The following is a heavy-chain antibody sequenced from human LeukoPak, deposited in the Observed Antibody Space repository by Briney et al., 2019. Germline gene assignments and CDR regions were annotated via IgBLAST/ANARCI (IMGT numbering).Heavy chain of an antibody. V-gene: IGHV4-61*01. CDR3: ARGKQAPDH. Sequence: PSETLSLTCTASGGSISSTTYYWSWIRQPPGKGLEWIGYIYYTGNTNFNPSLKSRVTISADTSKNQFSLKLTSVTAADTAVYYCARGKQAPDHWGQGTLVTVSS. D-gene: IGHD6-13*01. CDR2: IYYTGNT. CDR1: GGSISSTTYY. J-gene: IGHJ5*02.